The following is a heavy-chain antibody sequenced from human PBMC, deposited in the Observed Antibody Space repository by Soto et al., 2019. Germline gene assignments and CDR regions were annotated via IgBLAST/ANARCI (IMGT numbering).Heavy chain of an antibody. CDR1: GVSFTDYD. D-gene: IGHD3-16*02. CDR2: VSQSGRI. Sequence: QVQLQQWGAGLLKPSETLSLDCGVLGVSFTDYDWTWVRQSPGRGLEWIGEVSQSGRITYNPSLKSRFTISRDTAKNQFALRLTSVTAADTALYYCAGYSWSFVAFEVWGHGTEVTVSS. V-gene: IGHV4-34*01. J-gene: IGHJ3*01. CDR3: AGYSWSFVAFEV.